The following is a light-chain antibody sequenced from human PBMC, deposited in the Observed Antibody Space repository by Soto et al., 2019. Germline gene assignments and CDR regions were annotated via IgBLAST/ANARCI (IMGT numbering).Light chain of an antibody. CDR3: QQYNSYPYT. Sequence: DIQMTQSPSTLSASVGDRVTITCRASQSISSRLAWYQQKPGKAPKLLIYKASSLESGVPSRCSGSGSGTEFTLTISSLQPDDFATYYCQQYNSYPYTFGQGTKLEIK. J-gene: IGKJ2*01. V-gene: IGKV1-5*03. CDR1: QSISSR. CDR2: KAS.